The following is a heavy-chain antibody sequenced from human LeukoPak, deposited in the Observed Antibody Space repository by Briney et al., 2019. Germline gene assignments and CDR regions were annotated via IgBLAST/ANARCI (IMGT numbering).Heavy chain of an antibody. Sequence: SETLSLTCIVSGGSISSRSDYWGWIRQPPGKGLEWIGSIYYSGSTYYNPSLKSRVTISVDTSKNQFSLKLSSVTAADTAVYYCARASILTGYDYYFDYWGQGTLVTVSS. J-gene: IGHJ4*02. CDR2: IYYSGST. CDR1: GGSISSRSDY. V-gene: IGHV4-39*07. D-gene: IGHD3-9*01. CDR3: ARASILTGYDYYFDY.